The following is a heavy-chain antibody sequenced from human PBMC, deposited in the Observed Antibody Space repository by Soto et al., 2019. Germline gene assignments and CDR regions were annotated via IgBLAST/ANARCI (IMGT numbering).Heavy chain of an antibody. J-gene: IGHJ6*02. D-gene: IGHD2-15*01. V-gene: IGHV2-5*02. CDR2: IYWDGDK. Sequence: QITLKESGPTLVKPTQTLTVTCTFSGFSLSTSGVGVAWIRQPPGKALEWLALIYWDGDKRYSPFLKSRLTITTDTSENQVVLTLTNMDPVDTATYYCAHKGGRGAGMDVWGQGTTVTVSS. CDR1: GFSLSTSGVG. CDR3: AHKGGRGAGMDV.